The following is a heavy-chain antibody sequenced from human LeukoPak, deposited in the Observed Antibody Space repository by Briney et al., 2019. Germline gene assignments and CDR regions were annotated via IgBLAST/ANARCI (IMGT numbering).Heavy chain of an antibody. V-gene: IGHV3-74*01. Sequence: GGSLRLSCVASGFNFASHWMHWVRQTPGKGLVWVSRVNSGGSGTSYADSVEGRFTISRDNAKNTLHLQMNSLRAEDTAVYYCAASLGPLTEYWGQGTLVTVSS. J-gene: IGHJ4*02. CDR2: VNSGGSGT. CDR3: AASLGPLTEY. D-gene: IGHD7-27*01. CDR1: GFNFASHW.